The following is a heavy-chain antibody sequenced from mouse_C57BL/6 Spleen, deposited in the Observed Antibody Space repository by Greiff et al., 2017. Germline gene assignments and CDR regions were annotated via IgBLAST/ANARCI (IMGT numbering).Heavy chain of an antibody. CDR1: GYTFTDYY. D-gene: IGHD1-1*01. V-gene: IGHV1-26*01. CDR2: INPNNGGT. J-gene: IGHJ3*01. Sequence: EVQLQQSGPELVKPGASVKLSCKASGYTFTDYYMNWVKQRPGQSLEWIGDINPNNGGTSYNQKFKGKATLTVDKSSSTAYMELRSLTSEDSAVYYCARGRGLTWFAYWGTGTLVTVSA. CDR3: ARGRGLTWFAY.